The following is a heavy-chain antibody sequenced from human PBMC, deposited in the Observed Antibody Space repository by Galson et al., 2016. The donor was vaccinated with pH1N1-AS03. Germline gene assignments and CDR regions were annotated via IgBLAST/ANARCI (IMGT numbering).Heavy chain of an antibody. CDR3: ARDVLPYSLGLDV. CDR1: GVSISTSNW. D-gene: IGHD5-18*01. CDR2: VSHAGRT. V-gene: IGHV4-4*02. J-gene: IGHJ6*02. Sequence: TLSLTCAVSGVSISTSNWWSWVRQPPGKGLEWIGEVSHAGRTNYSPSLKSRVTISLDKSKNQFSLQLTSVTAADTAVYYCARDVLPYSLGLDVWGQGTTVTVSS.